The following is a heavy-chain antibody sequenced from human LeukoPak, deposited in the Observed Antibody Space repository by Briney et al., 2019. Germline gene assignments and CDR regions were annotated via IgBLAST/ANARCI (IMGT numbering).Heavy chain of an antibody. V-gene: IGHV4-4*02. CDR2: IYHSGST. Sequence: SGTLSLTCAVSSGSISSGNWWSWVRQPPGKGLEWIGEIYHSGSTNYNPSLKSRVTISIDKSKNQFSLKMSSVTAADTAVYYCGAGDSYYFDYWGQGTLITVSS. J-gene: IGHJ4*02. CDR3: GAGDSYYFDY. CDR1: SGSISSGNW. D-gene: IGHD4-17*01.